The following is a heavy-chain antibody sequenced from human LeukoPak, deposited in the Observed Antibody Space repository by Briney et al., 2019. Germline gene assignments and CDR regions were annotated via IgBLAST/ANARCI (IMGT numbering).Heavy chain of an antibody. CDR1: GYTFTSYY. CDR2: INPSGGST. Sequence: ASVKVSCKASGYTFTSYYMHWVRQAPGQGLEWMGIINPSGGSTSYAQKFQGRVTMTRDMSTSTVYMERSSLKASDTAMYYCARQAAAVYYYYMDVWGKGTTVTVSS. V-gene: IGHV1-46*01. J-gene: IGHJ6*03. D-gene: IGHD6-13*01. CDR3: ARQAAAVYYYYMDV.